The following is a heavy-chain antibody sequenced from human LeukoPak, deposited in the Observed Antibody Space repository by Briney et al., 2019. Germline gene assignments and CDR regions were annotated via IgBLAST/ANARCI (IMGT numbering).Heavy chain of an antibody. CDR2: IRYDGSNK. J-gene: IGHJ4*02. V-gene: IGHV3-30*02. CDR1: GFTFSSYG. Sequence: GGSLRLSCAASGFTFSSYGMHWVRQAPGKGLERVAFIRYDGSNKYYADSVKGRFTISRDNSKNTLYLQMNSLRAEDTAVYYCAKDRTTGNAEYYFDYWGQGTLVTVSS. CDR3: AKDRTTGNAEYYFDY. D-gene: IGHD4-11*01.